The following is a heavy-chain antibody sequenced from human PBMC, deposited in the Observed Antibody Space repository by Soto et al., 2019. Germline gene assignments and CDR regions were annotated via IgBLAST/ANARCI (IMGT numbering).Heavy chain of an antibody. V-gene: IGHV4-30-4*01. D-gene: IGHD5-18*01. J-gene: IGHJ6*02. CDR2: IYYTGST. Sequence: PSETLSLTCNVSGGYISSGDYYWTWIRQSPGKGLEWIGYIYYTGSTFYSPSLKSRVTISLDTSENHFSLDMNSVTAADTAVYFCARVSGHNTGYYSVYFMDVWGQGTTVTVS. CDR3: ARVSGHNTGYYSVYFMDV. CDR1: GGYISSGDYY.